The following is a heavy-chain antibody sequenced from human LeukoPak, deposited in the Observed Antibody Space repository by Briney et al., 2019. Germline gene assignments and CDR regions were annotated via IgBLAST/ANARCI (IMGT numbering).Heavy chain of an antibody. J-gene: IGHJ4*02. V-gene: IGHV3-21*01. CDR3: ARGDKDISFSAPLQGFDY. Sequence: GGSPRLSCAASGFTSSFYSMRCGSDAPGKGLEWVSSISRGRSYPYFADSVRGRFTISRDNAKNSLYLYMNSLRAADTAVYDCARGDKDISFSAPLQGFDYWGQGTLVTVSS. CDR1: GFTSSFYS. CDR2: ISRGRSYP. D-gene: IGHD2-15*01.